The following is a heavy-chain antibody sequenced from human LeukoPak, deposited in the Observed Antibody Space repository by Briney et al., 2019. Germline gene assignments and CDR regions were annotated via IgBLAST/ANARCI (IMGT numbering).Heavy chain of an antibody. V-gene: IGHV4-39*07. Sequence: TSETLSLTCTVSGGSISSSSYYWGWIRQPPGKGLEWIGSIYYSGSTYYNPSLKSRVTISVDTSKNQFSLKLSSVTAADTAVYYCARGARPVPAAIGQLPYWYFDFWGRGTLVTVSS. CDR2: IYYSGST. CDR1: GGSISSSSYY. CDR3: ARGARPVPAAIGQLPYWYFDF. D-gene: IGHD2-2*01. J-gene: IGHJ2*01.